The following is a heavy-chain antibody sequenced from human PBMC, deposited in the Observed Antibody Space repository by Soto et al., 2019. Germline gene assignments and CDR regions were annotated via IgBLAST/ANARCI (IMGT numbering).Heavy chain of an antibody. J-gene: IGHJ4*01. Sequence: QVQLVYSGTEVKKPGASVKVSCKASGYIFTAYSMHWVRQAPGQGLEWVGWVNPNSGDTIYAQKFQGRVTLTTDTSINTAYMELNGLKSDDTATYYCAREASAVVSLDYWGQGTLVVVSS. V-gene: IGHV1-2*02. CDR2: VNPNSGDT. CDR3: AREASAVVSLDY. D-gene: IGHD6-19*01. CDR1: GYIFTAYS.